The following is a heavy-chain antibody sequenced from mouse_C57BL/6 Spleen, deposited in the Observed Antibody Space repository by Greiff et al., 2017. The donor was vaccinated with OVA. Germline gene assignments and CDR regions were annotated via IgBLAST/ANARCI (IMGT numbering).Heavy chain of an antibody. Sequence: QVQLQQPGAELVRPGSSVKLSCKASGYTFTSYWMHWVKQRPIQGLEWIGNIDPYDSETHYTQKFKDKATLTVDKSSSTAYMQLSSLTAEDSSVYYWARSITTVGDYWGQGTTLTVSS. CDR1: GYTFTSYW. D-gene: IGHD1-1*01. CDR2: IDPYDSET. CDR3: ARSITTVGDY. V-gene: IGHV1-52*01. J-gene: IGHJ2*01.